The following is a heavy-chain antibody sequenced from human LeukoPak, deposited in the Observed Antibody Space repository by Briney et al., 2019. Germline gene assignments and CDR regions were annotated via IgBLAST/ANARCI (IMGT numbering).Heavy chain of an antibody. CDR2: IYYSGTT. D-gene: IGHD6-13*01. J-gene: IGHJ4*02. CDR1: GGSISSSSYY. V-gene: IGHV4-39*07. Sequence: PSETLSLTCPVSGGSISSSSYYWGWLRQPPGKGLERIGSIYYSGTTYYNPSLKSRVSMSVDTSKSQFSLKLSSVTAADTAVYFCARAPFGGSWYSRNLNPPYYFDSWGQGTLVTASS. CDR3: ARAPFGGSWYSRNLNPPYYFDS.